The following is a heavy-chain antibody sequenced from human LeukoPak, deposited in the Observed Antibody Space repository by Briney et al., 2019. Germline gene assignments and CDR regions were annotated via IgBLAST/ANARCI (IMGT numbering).Heavy chain of an antibody. CDR1: GFTFGSYS. D-gene: IGHD2-21*02. Sequence: GGSLRLSCVASGFTFGSYSMNWIRQAPGKGLEWVSYISSSGSTIYYADSVKGRFTISRDNAKNSLYLQMNSLRAEDTAVYYCARDGYCGGDCYYFDYWGQGTLVTVSS. V-gene: IGHV3-48*04. CDR2: ISSSGSTI. J-gene: IGHJ4*02. CDR3: ARDGYCGGDCYYFDY.